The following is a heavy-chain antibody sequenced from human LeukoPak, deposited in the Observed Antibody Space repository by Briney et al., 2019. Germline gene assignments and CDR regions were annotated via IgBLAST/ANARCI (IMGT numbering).Heavy chain of an antibody. V-gene: IGHV1-2*06. CDR2: INPKSGGS. CDR3: ASLWCSSTSCYQDFDY. J-gene: IGHJ4*02. CDR1: GYTFTGYY. D-gene: IGHD2-2*01. Sequence: GASVKVSCKASGYTFTGYYIHWVRQAPGQGLEWMGRINPKSGGSQHAQTFQGRVTMTRDTSISTAYMELSRLRSDDTAVYYCASLWCSSTSCYQDFDYWGQGTLVTVSS.